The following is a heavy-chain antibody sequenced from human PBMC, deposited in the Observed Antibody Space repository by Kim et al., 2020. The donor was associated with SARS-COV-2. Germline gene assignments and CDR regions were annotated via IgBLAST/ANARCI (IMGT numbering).Heavy chain of an antibody. J-gene: IGHJ1*01. CDR3: ATVVFYYDAGYFKN. V-gene: IGHV3-66*01. D-gene: IGHD3-22*01. Sequence: ADSVKGRLNISRNHSKNTLYLQMNRLRAEDTAVYYCATVVFYYDAGYFKNWGQCTLVIVSS.